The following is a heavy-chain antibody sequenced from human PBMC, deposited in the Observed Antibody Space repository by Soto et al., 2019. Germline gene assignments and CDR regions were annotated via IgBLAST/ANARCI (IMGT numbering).Heavy chain of an antibody. CDR2: IYYSGST. Sequence: QLQLQESGPGLVEPSETLSLTCTVSGGSISSSSYYWGWIRQPPGKGLEWIGSIYYSGSTYYNPSLKSRVTISVDTSKNQFSLKLSSVTAADTAVYYCASHIVVVIAESGAFDIWGQGTMVTVSS. CDR3: ASHIVVVIAESGAFDI. CDR1: GGSISSSSYY. D-gene: IGHD2-21*01. J-gene: IGHJ3*02. V-gene: IGHV4-39*01.